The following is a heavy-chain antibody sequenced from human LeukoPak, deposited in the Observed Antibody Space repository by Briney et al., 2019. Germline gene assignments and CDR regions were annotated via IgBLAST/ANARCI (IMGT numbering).Heavy chain of an antibody. CDR2: ISAYNGNT. CDR1: GYTFTSYG. Sequence: ASVKVSCKASGYTFTSYGISWVRQAPGQGLEWMGWISAYNGNTNYAQKLQGRVTMTTDTSTTTAYMELRSLRSDDTAVYYCARYYSDTSGYYYGQHFDYWGQGTLVTVSS. V-gene: IGHV1-18*01. CDR3: ARYYSDTSGYYYGQHFDY. J-gene: IGHJ4*02. D-gene: IGHD3-22*01.